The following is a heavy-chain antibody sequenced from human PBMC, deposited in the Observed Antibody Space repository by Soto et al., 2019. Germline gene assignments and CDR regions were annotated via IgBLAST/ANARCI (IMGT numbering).Heavy chain of an antibody. J-gene: IGHJ4*02. CDR1: GFTFSSYN. D-gene: IGHD3-22*01. V-gene: IGHV3-64*02. CDR2: ISRSGDRT. Sequence: EVQLVESGEGLVQPGGSLRLSCAASGFTFSSYNIHWIRQAPGKGLEFVSAISRSGDRTYYADSVKGRFTITRDNSKNTVWLQMGSLRAEDMAVYYCARARGSSGQGYYFDYWGRGALVSVSS. CDR3: ARARGSSGQGYYFDY.